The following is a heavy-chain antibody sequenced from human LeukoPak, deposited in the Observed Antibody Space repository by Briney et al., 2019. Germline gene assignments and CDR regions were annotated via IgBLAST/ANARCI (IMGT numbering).Heavy chain of an antibody. J-gene: IGHJ4*02. CDR3: ARGTRPTTVTTFDY. CDR2: INHSGSN. V-gene: IGHV4-34*01. D-gene: IGHD4-17*01. Sequence: ETLYLTCAVYGGSFSGYYWSWIRQPPGKGLEWIGEINHSGSNNYNPSLKSRVTISVDTSKNQFSLKLSSVTAADTAVYYCARGTRPTTVTTFDYWGQGTLVAVSS. CDR1: GGSFSGYY.